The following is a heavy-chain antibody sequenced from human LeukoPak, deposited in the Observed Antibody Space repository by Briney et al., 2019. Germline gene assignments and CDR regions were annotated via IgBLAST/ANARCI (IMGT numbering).Heavy chain of an antibody. CDR3: ARANYDSSGYTFDY. J-gene: IGHJ4*02. CDR1: GGSISSGGYY. Sequence: SQTLSLTCTVSGGSISSGGYYWSWIRQHPGKVLEWIGYIYYSGSTYYNPSLKSRVTISVDTSKNQFSLKLSSVTAADTAVYYCARANYDSSGYTFDYWGQGTLVTVSS. CDR2: IYYSGST. D-gene: IGHD3-22*01. V-gene: IGHV4-31*03.